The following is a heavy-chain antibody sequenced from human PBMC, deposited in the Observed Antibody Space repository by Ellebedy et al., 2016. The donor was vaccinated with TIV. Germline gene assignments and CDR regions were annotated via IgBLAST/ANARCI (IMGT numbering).Heavy chain of an antibody. CDR2: IQSVGSGT. CDR1: GFTFSNYW. CDR3: ARGTGSEQLRLGMDV. D-gene: IGHD1/OR15-1a*01. V-gene: IGHV3-74*01. J-gene: IGHJ6*02. Sequence: GGSLTLSXAASGFTFSNYWMHWVRQAPGTAMVWVSRIQSVGSGTTYADSVKGRFTISRDNAKNTMYLQMNSLRAEDTAVYYCARGTGSEQLRLGMDVWGQGTTVTVS.